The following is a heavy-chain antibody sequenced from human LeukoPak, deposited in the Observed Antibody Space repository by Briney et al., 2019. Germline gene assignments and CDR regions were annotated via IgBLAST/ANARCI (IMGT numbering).Heavy chain of an antibody. Sequence: GGSLRLSCAASGFAFSSYSMNWVRQAPGKGLEWVSYISSSRSTIYYADSVKGRFTISRDNAKNSLYLQMNSLRAEDTAVYYCARDLGRWNDPNWFDPWGQGTLVTVSS. CDR3: ARDLGRWNDPNWFDP. CDR1: GFAFSSYS. D-gene: IGHD1-1*01. V-gene: IGHV3-48*04. J-gene: IGHJ5*02. CDR2: ISSSRSTI.